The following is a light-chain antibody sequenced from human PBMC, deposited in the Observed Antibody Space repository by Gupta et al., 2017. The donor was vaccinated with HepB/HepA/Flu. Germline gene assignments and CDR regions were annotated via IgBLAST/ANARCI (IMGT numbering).Light chain of an antibody. CDR1: QSRRHRNGYNY. J-gene: IGKJ4*01. Sequence: DIVMTQSPLSLPVTPGEPASISCRSSQSRRHRNGYNYLDWYLQKPGQSPQLLIYLGADRAAGVDDRFGGRGVGTDVEIQISRGEEEDVGGYYCRQARQNRPVPFGRGTQVEIK. CDR3: RQARQNRPVP. CDR2: LGA. V-gene: IGKV2-28*01.